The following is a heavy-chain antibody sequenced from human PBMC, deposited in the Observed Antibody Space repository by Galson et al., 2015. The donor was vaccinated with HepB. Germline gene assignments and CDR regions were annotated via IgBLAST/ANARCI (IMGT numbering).Heavy chain of an antibody. CDR3: AKGYGLFDS. Sequence: SLRLSCAASGFAFDSHAMSWVRQAPGRGLEWISGISGNGDSTFYADSVKGRFTVSRDNSNIMLYLQMNSLRAEDAGLYFCAKGYGLFDSWAQGILVTVSS. D-gene: IGHD5-18*01. CDR2: ISGNGDST. V-gene: IGHV3-23*01. J-gene: IGHJ5*01. CDR1: GFAFDSHA.